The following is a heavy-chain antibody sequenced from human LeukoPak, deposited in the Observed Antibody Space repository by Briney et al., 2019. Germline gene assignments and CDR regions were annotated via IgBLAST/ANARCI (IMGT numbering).Heavy chain of an antibody. J-gene: IGHJ4*02. D-gene: IGHD5-12*01. V-gene: IGHV3-21*01. CDR3: ARGIVATIGGDY. CDR2: ISSSSSYI. Sequence: GGSLRLSWAASGFTFSSYSMNWVRQAPGKGLEWVSSISSSSSYIYYADSVKGRSTISRDNAKNSLYLQMNSLRAEDTAVYYCARGIVATIGGDYWGQGTLVTVSS. CDR1: GFTFSSYS.